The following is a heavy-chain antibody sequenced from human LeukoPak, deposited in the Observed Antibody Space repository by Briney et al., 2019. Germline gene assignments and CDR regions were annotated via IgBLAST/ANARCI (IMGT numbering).Heavy chain of an antibody. D-gene: IGHD1-20*01. J-gene: IGHJ6*02. CDR3: ARFVANWNPGGMDV. Sequence: GGSLRLSCVASDFTFSTYGMNGVRQAPGRGREGVASSSGRGSSIHYKESVRGRFTTSRDNSRTSIYLQMNSLRAEDTAVYYCARFVANWNPGGMDVCGQGTTVIVSS. CDR1: DFTFSTYG. V-gene: IGHV3-21*01. CDR2: SSGRGSSI.